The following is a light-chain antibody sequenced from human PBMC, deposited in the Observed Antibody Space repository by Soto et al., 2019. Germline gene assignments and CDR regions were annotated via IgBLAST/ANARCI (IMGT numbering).Light chain of an antibody. CDR2: DVI. CDR3: SSYGGSNNFVV. V-gene: IGLV2-8*01. Sequence: QSALTQPPSASGSPGQSVTISCTGTSSDIGGNHFVSWYQHHPGKAPKLMLYDVIKRPSGVPARFSGSKSGNTASLTVSGLQAEDEADYYCSSYGGSNNFVVFGGGTKLTVL. CDR1: SSDIGGNHF. J-gene: IGLJ2*01.